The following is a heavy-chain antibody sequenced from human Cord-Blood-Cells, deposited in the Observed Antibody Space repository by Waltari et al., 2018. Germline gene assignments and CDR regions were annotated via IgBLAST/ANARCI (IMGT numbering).Heavy chain of an antibody. J-gene: IGHJ6*02. CDR2: ISAYNGNT. V-gene: IGHV1-18*01. Sequence: QVQLVPSGAEVKKHGASVKVSCKASGYTFTSYGLTWVRTASGKGLEWMGWISAYNGNTNYAQKLQGRVTMTTDTSTSTAYMELRSLRSDDTAVYYCARDDSIVVVPAALDGGIYYYYGMDVWGQGTTVTVSS. D-gene: IGHD2-2*01. CDR1: GYTFTSYG. CDR3: ARDDSIVVVPAALDGGIYYYYGMDV.